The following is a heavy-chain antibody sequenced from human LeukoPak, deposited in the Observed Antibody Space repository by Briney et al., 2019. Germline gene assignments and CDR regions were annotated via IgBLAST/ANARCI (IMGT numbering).Heavy chain of an antibody. CDR1: GFTFSNYA. Sequence: GGSLRLSCAGSGFTFSNYAMYWVRQAPGKGLENVAGIGSNGDSTYYANSVKGRFTISRDNSKNTLFLQMGSLRAEDMAVYYCARGNVVGATRPFDYWGQGTLVTVSS. CDR3: ARGNVVGATRPFDY. V-gene: IGHV3-64*01. D-gene: IGHD1-26*01. J-gene: IGHJ4*02. CDR2: IGSNGDST.